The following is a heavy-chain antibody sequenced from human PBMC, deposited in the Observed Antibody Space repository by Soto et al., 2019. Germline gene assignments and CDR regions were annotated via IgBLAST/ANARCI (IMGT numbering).Heavy chain of an antibody. D-gene: IGHD3-9*01. J-gene: IGHJ1*01. CDR3: ATSSYFGRAP. CDR1: GFPFSEDW. V-gene: IGHV3-7*01. Sequence: PGGSLRLSCAASGFPFSEDWMSWVRQAPGKGLEWVGNIKEDGSETYYEDSVKGRFSISRDNAKNSLYLQLNSLRAEDTAVYYCATSSYFGRAPWGKGTLVPVSS. CDR2: IKEDGSET.